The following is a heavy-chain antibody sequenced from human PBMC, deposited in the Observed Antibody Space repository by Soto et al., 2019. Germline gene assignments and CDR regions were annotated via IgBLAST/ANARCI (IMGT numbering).Heavy chain of an antibody. J-gene: IGHJ5*02. D-gene: IGHD3-16*01. CDR2: IYWDDDK. CDR1: GFSLTTRGVG. CDR3: ALIPNYYQYDWFDP. V-gene: IGHV2-5*02. Sequence: QITLKESGPTLVKPTQTLTLTCTFSGFSLTTRGVGVGWIRQPPGKALECLALIYWDDDKRYSPSLQSRLSTXQXTXXNQVVLTMTNVDPVDTATYYCALIPNYYQYDWFDPWGQGTLVSVSS.